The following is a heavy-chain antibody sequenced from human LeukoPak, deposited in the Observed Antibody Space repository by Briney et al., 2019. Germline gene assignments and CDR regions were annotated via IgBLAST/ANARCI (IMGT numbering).Heavy chain of an antibody. Sequence: SETLSLTCTVSGGSISSYYWSWIRQPPGKGLEWIGYIYYSGGTNYNPSLKSRVTISVDTSKNQFSLKLSSVTAADTAVYYCAGAGYNSAWAYFDYWGQGTLVTVSS. CDR2: IYYSGGT. CDR1: GGSISSYY. J-gene: IGHJ4*02. CDR3: AGAGYNSAWAYFDY. V-gene: IGHV4-59*01. D-gene: IGHD6-19*01.